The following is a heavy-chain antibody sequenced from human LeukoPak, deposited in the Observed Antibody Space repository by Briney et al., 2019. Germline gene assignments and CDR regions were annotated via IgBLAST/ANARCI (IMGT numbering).Heavy chain of an antibody. CDR3: AKEGRVQLWLWVNYGMDV. V-gene: IGHV3-23*01. J-gene: IGHJ6*02. CDR1: GFTFSSYA. CDR2: ISGSGGST. Sequence: QPGGSLRLSCAASGFTFSSYAMSWVRQAPGKGLEWVSAISGSGGSTYYADSVKGRFTISRDNSKNTLYLQMDSLRAEDTAVYYCAKEGRVQLWLWVNYGMDVWGQGTTVTVSS. D-gene: IGHD5-18*01.